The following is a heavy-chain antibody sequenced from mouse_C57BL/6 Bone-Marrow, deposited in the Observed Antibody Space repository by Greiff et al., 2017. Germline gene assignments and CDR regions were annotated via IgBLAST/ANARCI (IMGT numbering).Heavy chain of an antibody. Sequence: QVQLQQSGAELVRPGASVKLSCKAFGYTFTDYYINWVKQRPGQGLEWIARIYSGSGNTYYNEKCKGKATLTAEKSSSTAYMQLSSLTSEDSAVYFCARESRWLLRLYYAMDYWGQGTSVTVSS. V-gene: IGHV1-76*01. CDR3: ARESRWLLRLYYAMDY. CDR1: GYTFTDYY. J-gene: IGHJ4*01. D-gene: IGHD2-3*01. CDR2: IYSGSGNT.